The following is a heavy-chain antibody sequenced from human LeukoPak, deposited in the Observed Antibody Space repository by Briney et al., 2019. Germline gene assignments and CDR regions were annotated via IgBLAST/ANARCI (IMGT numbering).Heavy chain of an antibody. Sequence: GGSLRLSCAASGFTFSNAWMSWVRQAPGKGLEWVGRIKSKTDGGTTDYAAPVKGRFTISRDDSKNTLYLQMNSLRAEDTAVYYCAKGFGLLGAAADGNWFDPWGQGTLVTVSS. V-gene: IGHV3-15*01. D-gene: IGHD6-13*01. J-gene: IGHJ5*02. CDR2: IKSKTDGGTT. CDR3: AKGFGLLGAAADGNWFDP. CDR1: GFTFSNAW.